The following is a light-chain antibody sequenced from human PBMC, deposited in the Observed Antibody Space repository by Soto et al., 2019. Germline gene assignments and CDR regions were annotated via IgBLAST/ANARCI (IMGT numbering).Light chain of an antibody. Sequence: QLVLTQPPSASGTPGQRVTISCSGSSSNIGSKTVNWYQQLPGTAPKLLMNSNNQRPSGVPDRFSGSKSGTSASLAISGLQSEDEADYYCATWDDSLNGVVFGGGTKLTVL. V-gene: IGLV1-44*01. CDR3: ATWDDSLNGVV. CDR2: SNN. CDR1: SSNIGSKT. J-gene: IGLJ2*01.